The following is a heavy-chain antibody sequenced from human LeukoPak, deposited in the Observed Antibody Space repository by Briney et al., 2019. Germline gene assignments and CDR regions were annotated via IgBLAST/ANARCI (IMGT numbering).Heavy chain of an antibody. V-gene: IGHV3-7*01. J-gene: IGHJ3*02. CDR2: IKQDGSEK. CDR1: GFTFSSYA. CDR3: ARGQGYSSGWADAFDI. D-gene: IGHD6-19*01. Sequence: GGSLRLSCAASGFTFSSYAMHWVRQAPGKGLEWVANIKQDGSEKYYVDSVKGRFTISRDDAKNSLYLQMNSLRAEDTAVYYCARGQGYSSGWADAFDIWGQGTMVTVSS.